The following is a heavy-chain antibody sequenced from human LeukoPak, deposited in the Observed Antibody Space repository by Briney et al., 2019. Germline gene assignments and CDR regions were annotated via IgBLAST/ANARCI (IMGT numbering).Heavy chain of an antibody. V-gene: IGHV4-39*01. Sequence: SETLSLTCTVSGGSISSSSYYWGWIRQPPGKGLEWIGNIYFSGSTYYNPSLKSRVTISVDTSKNQFSLKLTSVTAADTAVYYCARSGYCTSTSCYLGWFDPWGQGTLVTVSS. J-gene: IGHJ5*02. CDR3: ARSGYCTSTSCYLGWFDP. D-gene: IGHD2-2*01. CDR2: IYFSGST. CDR1: GGSISSSSYY.